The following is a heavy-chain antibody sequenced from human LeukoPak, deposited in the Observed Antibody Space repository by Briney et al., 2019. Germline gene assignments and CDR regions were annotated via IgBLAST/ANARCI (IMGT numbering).Heavy chain of an antibody. CDR3: ARDNYDRSGYYYEFLT. J-gene: IGHJ4*02. V-gene: IGHV4-61*02. Sequence: PSQTLSLTCTVSGGSISSGSYYWNWIRQPAGKGLEWIGRIYTSGSTNYNPSLKSRVTMSLDTSKNQFSLKLSSVTAADTAVYYCARDNYDRSGYYYEFLTWGQGTLVTVSS. CDR1: GGSISSGSYY. D-gene: IGHD3-22*01. CDR2: IYTSGST.